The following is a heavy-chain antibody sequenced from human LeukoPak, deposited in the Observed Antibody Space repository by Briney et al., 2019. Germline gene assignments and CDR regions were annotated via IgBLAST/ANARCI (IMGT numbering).Heavy chain of an antibody. Sequence: GGSLRLSCAASGFTFSSYAMHWVRQAPGKGLEWVAVISYDGSNKYYADSVKGRFTISRDNSMSALYLQMNSLRAEDTAVYYCARDMMGWGQGTLVTVSS. J-gene: IGHJ4*02. CDR3: ARDMMG. V-gene: IGHV3-30-3*01. CDR1: GFTFSSYA. D-gene: IGHD3-16*01. CDR2: ISYDGSNK.